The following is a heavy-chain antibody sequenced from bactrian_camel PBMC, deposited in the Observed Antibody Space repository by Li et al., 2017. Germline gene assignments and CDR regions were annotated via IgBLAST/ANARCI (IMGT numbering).Heavy chain of an antibody. D-gene: IGHD3*01. J-gene: IGHJ4*01. CDR3: AAGLRGGNVFHSQNFRY. CDR1: KNGAGSYC. CDR2: INIDGTA. Sequence: VQLVESGGGSVQAGGSMKLSCAVSKNGAGSYCMGWFRQAPGKEREAVAAINIDGTASYADSVKGRFSISQDGARNTLFLQMNSLKPEDSAMYYCAAGLRGGNVFHSQNFRYWGKGTQVTVS. V-gene: IGHV3S55*01.